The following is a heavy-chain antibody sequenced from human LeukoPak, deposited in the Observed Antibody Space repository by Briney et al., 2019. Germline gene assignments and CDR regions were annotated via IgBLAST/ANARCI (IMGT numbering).Heavy chain of an antibody. J-gene: IGHJ3*02. CDR1: GRSISSSSYY. CDR3: ARHHGGAYRAFDI. D-gene: IGHD4-23*01. Sequence: PSETLSLTCTVSGRSISSSSYYWGWIRQPPGKGLERIGSIYYSGSTYYNPSLKSRFTISVDTSKNQFSLKLSPLTAADTAVYYCARHHGGAYRAFDIRRQPTMVTLPS. CDR2: IYYSGST. V-gene: IGHV4-39*01.